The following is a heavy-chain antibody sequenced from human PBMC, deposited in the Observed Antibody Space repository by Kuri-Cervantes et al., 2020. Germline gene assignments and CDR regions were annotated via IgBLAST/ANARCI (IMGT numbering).Heavy chain of an antibody. CDR3: ATRAYPDYYMDV. V-gene: IGHV4-34*01. CDR1: GGSFSGYY. D-gene: IGHD1-1*01. Sequence: SETLSLTCAVYGGSFSGYYWSWIRQSPGKGLEWIGEINHSGSTNYNPSLKSRVTISVDTSKNQFSLKLSSVTAADTAVYYCATRAYPDYYMDVWGKGTTVTVSS. J-gene: IGHJ6*03. CDR2: INHSGST.